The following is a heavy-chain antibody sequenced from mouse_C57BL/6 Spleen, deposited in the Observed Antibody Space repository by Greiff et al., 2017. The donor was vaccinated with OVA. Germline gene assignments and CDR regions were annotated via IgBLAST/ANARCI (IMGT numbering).Heavy chain of an antibody. J-gene: IGHJ4*01. Sequence: QVQLKESGPGLVQPSQSLSITCTVSGFSLTSYGVHWVRQSPGKGLEWLGVIWRGGSTDYNAAFMSRLSITKDNSKSQVFFKMNSLQADDTAIYYSAKRGGSNYDYAMDYWGQGTSVTVSS. D-gene: IGHD2-5*01. V-gene: IGHV2-5*01. CDR2: IWRGGST. CDR3: AKRGGSNYDYAMDY. CDR1: GFSLTSYG.